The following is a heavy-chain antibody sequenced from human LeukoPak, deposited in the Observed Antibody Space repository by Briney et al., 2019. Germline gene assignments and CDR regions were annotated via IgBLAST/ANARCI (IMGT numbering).Heavy chain of an antibody. J-gene: IGHJ4*02. V-gene: IGHV1-3*01. D-gene: IGHD2-21*01. CDR2: INAGNGNT. CDR3: ARDLRIYSGHFDY. CDR1: GYTFTSYA. Sequence: ALVKVSCKASGYTFTSYAMHWVRQAPGQRLEWTGWINAGNGNTKYSQKFQGRVTITRDTSASTAYMELSSLRSEDTAVYYCARDLRIYSGHFDYWGQGTLVTVSS.